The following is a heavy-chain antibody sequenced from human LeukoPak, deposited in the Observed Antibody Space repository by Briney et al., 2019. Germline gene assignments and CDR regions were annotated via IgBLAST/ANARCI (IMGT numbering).Heavy chain of an antibody. J-gene: IGHJ6*02. Sequence: GRSLRLSCAASGFTFDDYAMHWVRQAPGKGLEWVSGISWNSGTIHYADSVKGRFTISRDNAKNSLYMQMNSLRAEDTALYYCAKDISSGGSGYYYYGMDVWGQGTTVTVSS. CDR3: AKDISSGGSGYYYYGMDV. CDR2: ISWNSGTI. V-gene: IGHV3-9*01. CDR1: GFTFDDYA. D-gene: IGHD2-15*01.